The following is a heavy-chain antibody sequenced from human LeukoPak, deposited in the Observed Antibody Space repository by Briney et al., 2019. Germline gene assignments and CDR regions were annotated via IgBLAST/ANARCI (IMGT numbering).Heavy chain of an antibody. CDR2: LHGGGST. CDR3: ARGGSYASFGFDY. Sequence: GGSLRLSCAASGFIVSSTSMSWVRQAPGKGLEWVSLLHGGGSTYYADSVKGRFTISRDNSKNTLYLQMNSLRAEDTAVYYCARGGSYASFGFDYWGQGTLVTVSS. CDR1: GFIVSSTS. V-gene: IGHV3-53*01. J-gene: IGHJ4*02. D-gene: IGHD1-26*01.